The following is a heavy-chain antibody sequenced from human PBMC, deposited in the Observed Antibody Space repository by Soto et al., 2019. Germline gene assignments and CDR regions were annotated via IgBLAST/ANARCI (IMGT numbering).Heavy chain of an antibody. CDR2: IKSKTDGGTT. D-gene: IGHD2-2*01. V-gene: IGHV3-15*01. CDR1: GFTFSNAW. CDR3: TTRGYCSSTSCPIDY. J-gene: IGHJ4*02. Sequence: EVQLVESGGGLVKPGGSLRLSCAASGFTFSNAWMSWVRQAPGKGLEWVGRIKSKTDGGTTDYAAPVKGRFTISRDDSKNTLYLQMNSLKTEDPAVYYCTTRGYCSSTSCPIDYWGQGTLVTVSS.